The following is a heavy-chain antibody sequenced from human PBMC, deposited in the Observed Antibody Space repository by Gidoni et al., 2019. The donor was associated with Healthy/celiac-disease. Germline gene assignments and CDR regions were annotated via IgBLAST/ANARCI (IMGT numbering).Heavy chain of an antibody. CDR1: GYTFTSYG. Sequence: QVQLVQSSAEVKKPGASVKVSCKASGYTFTSYGISWVRQAPGQGLEWIGWISAYNGNTNYAQKLQGRVTMTTDTSTSTAYMELRSLRSDDTAVYYCARDRKGGIAVAGTADYWGQGTLVTVSS. D-gene: IGHD6-19*01. CDR3: ARDRKGGIAVAGTADY. J-gene: IGHJ4*02. V-gene: IGHV1-18*04. CDR2: ISAYNGNT.